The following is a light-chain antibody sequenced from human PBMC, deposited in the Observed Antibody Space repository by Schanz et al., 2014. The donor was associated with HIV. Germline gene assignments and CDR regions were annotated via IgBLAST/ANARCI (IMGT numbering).Light chain of an antibody. CDR2: ANS. V-gene: IGLV1-40*01. CDR1: SSNIGAGYD. CDR3: QSYDKSLSVVI. Sequence: QSVLTQPPSLSGAPGQRISLSCNGSSSNIGAGYDVHWYQFLPGTAPKLIINANSNRPTGIPGRFSGSKSGTSASLAITGLQAEDEADYFCQSYDKSLSVVIFGGGTKLTVL. J-gene: IGLJ2*01.